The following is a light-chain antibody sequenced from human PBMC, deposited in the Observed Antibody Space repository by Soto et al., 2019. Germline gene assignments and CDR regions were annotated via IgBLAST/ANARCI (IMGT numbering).Light chain of an antibody. CDR2: YAS. CDR3: QQYSSLPPT. J-gene: IGKJ3*01. Sequence: EVVLTQSPATLSVSPGERATLSCRASQSVHSNLAWYPQKPCQAPSLLLSYASTRATGIPARFSGSGSGTDFTLTISSLQSEDFGVYYCQQYSSLPPTFGPGTKVEIK. V-gene: IGKV3-15*01. CDR1: QSVHSN.